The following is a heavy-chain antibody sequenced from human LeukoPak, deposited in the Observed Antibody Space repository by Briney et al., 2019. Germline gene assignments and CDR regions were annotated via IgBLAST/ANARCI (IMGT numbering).Heavy chain of an antibody. D-gene: IGHD5-12*01. CDR2: IYYSGST. J-gene: IGHJ4*02. CDR1: GESISSGGYY. Sequence: SQTLSLTCTVSGESISSGGYYWSWIRQHPGKGLEWIGYIYYSGSTYYNPPLKSRVTISIDKSKNQFSLKLTSVTAADTAVYYCARDKSSGYDYFDSWGQGTLVTVSS. V-gene: IGHV4-31*03. CDR3: ARDKSSGYDYFDS.